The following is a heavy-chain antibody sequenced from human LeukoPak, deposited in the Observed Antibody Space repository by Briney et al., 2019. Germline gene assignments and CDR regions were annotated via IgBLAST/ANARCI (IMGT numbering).Heavy chain of an antibody. V-gene: IGHV3-21*01. J-gene: IGHJ4*02. CDR2: ISSSSSYI. D-gene: IGHD6-13*01. CDR1: GFTFSSYS. CDR3: ARGQGSSWLCDY. Sequence: NPGGSLRLSCAPSGFTFSSYSMNWVRQAPGKGGEWVSSISSSSSYIYYAHSVKGRFTISRDNAKNSLYLQMNSLRAEDTAVYYCARGQGSSWLCDYWGQGTLVTVSS.